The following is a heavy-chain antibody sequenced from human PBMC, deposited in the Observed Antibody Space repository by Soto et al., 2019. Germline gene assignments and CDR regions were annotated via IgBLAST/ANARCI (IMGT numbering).Heavy chain of an antibody. CDR2: IYYSGST. CDR3: ARVWGGAFDI. D-gene: IGHD3-10*01. J-gene: IGHJ3*02. Sequence: QVQLQESGPGLVKPSETLSLTCTVSGGSISSYYWSWIRQPPGKGLEWIGYIYYSGSTHYNPSLKSRVTISVDTSKNQFSMKLSSVPAADTAVNYCARVWGGAFDIWGQGTMVSVSS. V-gene: IGHV4-59*01. CDR1: GGSISSYY.